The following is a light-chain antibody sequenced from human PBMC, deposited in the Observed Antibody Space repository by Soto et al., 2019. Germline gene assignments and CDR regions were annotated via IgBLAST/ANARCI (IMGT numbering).Light chain of an antibody. Sequence: QSALTQPASVSGSPGQSITISCTGTSSDVGSYNLVSSYQQHPGKAPKLMIYEVSKRPSGVSNRFSGSKSGNTASLTISGLQAEDEADYYCCSYAGSSTPYVVFGGGTKLTVL. V-gene: IGLV2-23*02. CDR3: CSYAGSSTPYVV. J-gene: IGLJ2*01. CDR2: EVS. CDR1: SSDVGSYNL.